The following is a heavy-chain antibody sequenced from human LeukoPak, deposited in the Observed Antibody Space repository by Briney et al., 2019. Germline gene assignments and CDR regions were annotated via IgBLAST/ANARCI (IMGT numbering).Heavy chain of an antibody. Sequence: ASVKVSCKASGYTFTSYDINWVRQAPGQGLEWMGWINPNSGGTNYAQKFQGRVTMTRDTSISTAYMELSRLRSDDTAVYYCAREVPYNWNQGYMDVWGKGTTVTVSS. D-gene: IGHD1-20*01. CDR2: INPNSGGT. CDR3: AREVPYNWNQGYMDV. J-gene: IGHJ6*03. V-gene: IGHV1-2*02. CDR1: GYTFTSYD.